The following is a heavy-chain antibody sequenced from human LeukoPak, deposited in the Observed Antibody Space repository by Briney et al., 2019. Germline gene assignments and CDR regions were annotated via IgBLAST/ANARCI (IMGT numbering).Heavy chain of an antibody. V-gene: IGHV1-18*01. CDR1: GYTFTSYG. D-gene: IGHD5-24*01. J-gene: IGHJ4*02. CDR3: ARDGRWLQEYYFDY. Sequence: ASVKVSCKASGYTFTSYGISWVRQAPGQGLEWMGWISAYNGNTNYAQKLQGRVTMTTDTSTSTAYMELRSLRSDDTAMYYCARDGRWLQEYYFDYWGQGTLVTVSS. CDR2: ISAYNGNT.